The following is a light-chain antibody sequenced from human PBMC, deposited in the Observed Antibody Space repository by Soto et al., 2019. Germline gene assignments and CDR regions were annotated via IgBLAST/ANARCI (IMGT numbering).Light chain of an antibody. Sequence: ALTQPASVSGSPGQSITISCTGTSSDVGGYNYVSWYQQHPGKAPKLMIYGVSNRPSGVSNRFSGSKSGNTASLTISALQAEDEADYYCTSYTSSTTWVFGGGTKLTVL. CDR3: TSYTSSTTWV. CDR1: SSDVGGYNY. V-gene: IGLV2-14*01. CDR2: GVS. J-gene: IGLJ3*02.